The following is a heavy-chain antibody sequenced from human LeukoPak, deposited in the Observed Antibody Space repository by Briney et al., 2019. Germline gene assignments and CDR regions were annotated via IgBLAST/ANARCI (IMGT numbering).Heavy chain of an antibody. CDR3: ARGPMGGRGFGDSPFDY. D-gene: IGHD3-10*01. CDR2: IIPIFGTA. CDR1: GGTFSSYA. V-gene: IGHV1-69*05. Sequence: SVKVSCKASGGTFSSYAISWVRRAPGQGLEWMGRIIPIFGTANYAQKFQGRVTITTDESTSTTYMELSSLSSEDTAVYYCARGPMGGRGFGDSPFDYWGQGTLVTVSS. J-gene: IGHJ4*02.